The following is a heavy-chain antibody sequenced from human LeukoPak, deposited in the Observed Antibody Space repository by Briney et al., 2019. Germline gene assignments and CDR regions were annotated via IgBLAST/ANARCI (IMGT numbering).Heavy chain of an antibody. Sequence: GGSLRLSCAASGFTFSSHAMSWVRQAPGKGLEWVSVISGSGGSTYYADSVKGRFTISRDNSKNTLYLQMNSLRAEDTAVYYCASSIGGSSGWTEYYYYYYMDVWGKGTTVTVSS. D-gene: IGHD6-19*01. V-gene: IGHV3-23*01. J-gene: IGHJ6*03. CDR3: ASSIGGSSGWTEYYYYYYMDV. CDR1: GFTFSSHA. CDR2: ISGSGGST.